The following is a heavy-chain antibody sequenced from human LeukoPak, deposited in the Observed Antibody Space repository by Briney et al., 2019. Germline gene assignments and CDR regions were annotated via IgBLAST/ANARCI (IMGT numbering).Heavy chain of an antibody. CDR2: MNPNSGNT. V-gene: IGHV1-8*01. CDR1: GYTFTSYD. D-gene: IGHD3-22*01. CDR3: ARGDLNYYDSSGYYP. Sequence: GASVKVSCKASGYTFTSYDINWGRQATGQGLEWMGWMNPNSGNTGYAQKFQGRVTMTRNTSISTAYMELSSLRSEDTAVYYCARGDLNYYDSSGYYPRGQGTLVTVSS. J-gene: IGHJ5*02.